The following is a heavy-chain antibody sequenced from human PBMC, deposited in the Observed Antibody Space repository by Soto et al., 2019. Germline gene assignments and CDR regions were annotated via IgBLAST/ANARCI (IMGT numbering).Heavy chain of an antibody. CDR2: IYPGDSDT. D-gene: IGHD6-13*01. V-gene: IGHV5-51*01. CDR3: ARQSLSSSAFDF. CDR1: GYSFVNYW. Sequence: GESLKISCKVSGYSFVNYWIGWVLHMPWKGLEWMGNIYPGDSDTDYSPSFQGRVTISADKSITTAYLQWSSLQASDTAIYYCARQSLSSSAFDFWGQGTLVTVSS. J-gene: IGHJ4*02.